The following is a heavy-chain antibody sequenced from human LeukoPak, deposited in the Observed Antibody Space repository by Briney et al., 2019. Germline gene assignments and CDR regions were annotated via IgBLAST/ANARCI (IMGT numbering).Heavy chain of an antibody. D-gene: IGHD1-26*01. V-gene: IGHV3-74*01. CDR3: ARSGRGGAFDI. CDR1: GFTFGDYA. Sequence: GGSLRLSCTASGFTFGDYAMSWVRQGPGKGLVWVSRIYSDGSRTTYADSVKGRFTISGDNAKNTLYLEMNSLRAEDTAVYYCARSGRGGAFDIWGHGTMVTVSS. J-gene: IGHJ3*02. CDR2: IYSDGSRT.